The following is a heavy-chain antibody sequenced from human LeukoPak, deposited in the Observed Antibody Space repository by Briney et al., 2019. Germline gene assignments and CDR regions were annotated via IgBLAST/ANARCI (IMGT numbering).Heavy chain of an antibody. J-gene: IGHJ4*02. CDR1: GGSISGHY. CDR3: ATSYGDGQ. Sequence: SETLSLTCTVSGGSISGHYWSWIRQPPGKGLEWIGYIYYRGSTSYNPSLKSRVTISVDTSKNQFSLRLSSVTAADTAVYYCATSYGDGQWGQGTLVTVSS. D-gene: IGHD4-17*01. V-gene: IGHV4-59*11. CDR2: IYYRGST.